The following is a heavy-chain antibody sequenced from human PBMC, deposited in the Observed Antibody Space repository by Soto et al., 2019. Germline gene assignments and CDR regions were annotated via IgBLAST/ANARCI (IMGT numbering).Heavy chain of an antibody. CDR1: GGSISSSIYY. V-gene: IGHV4-39*02. D-gene: IGHD6-6*01. Sequence: QLQLQESGPGLVKPSETLSLTCTVSGGSISSSIYYWGWIRQPPGRGLEWIGIIDYSGTTYYNPSNKRRLTMSVDTSKNHFSLNLSSVTAADTAVYYCARRTGSSTYYFDYWGQGALVTVSS. CDR3: ARRTGSSTYYFDY. J-gene: IGHJ4*02. CDR2: IDYSGTT.